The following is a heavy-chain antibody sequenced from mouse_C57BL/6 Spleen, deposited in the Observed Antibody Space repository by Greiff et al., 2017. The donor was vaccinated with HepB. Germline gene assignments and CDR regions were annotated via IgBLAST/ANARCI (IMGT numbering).Heavy chain of an antibody. CDR2: IHPNSGST. CDR3: ARSGGGWYFDV. Sequence: VQLQQSGAELVKPGASVKLSCKASGYTFTSYWMHWVKQRPGQGLEWIGMIHPNSGSTNYNEKFKSKATLTVDKSSSTAYMQLSSLTSEDSAVYYCARSGGGWYFDVWGTGTTVTVSS. CDR1: GYTFTSYW. D-gene: IGHD3-1*01. V-gene: IGHV1-64*01. J-gene: IGHJ1*03.